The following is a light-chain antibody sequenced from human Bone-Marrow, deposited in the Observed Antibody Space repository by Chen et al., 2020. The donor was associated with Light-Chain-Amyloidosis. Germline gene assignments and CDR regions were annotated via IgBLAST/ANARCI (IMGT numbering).Light chain of an antibody. CDR2: GPS. CDR3: QHFVPSAPVT. Sequence: IVLTQSPGTLSLSPGERATLSCRASQSITASYFAWYQQKPGQAPRLLMFGPSNRATGIPDRFSGSGSGADFTLTISRLEPEDFAVYYCQHFVPSAPVTFGQGTRLEIK. CDR1: QSITASY. J-gene: IGKJ5*01. V-gene: IGKV3-20*01.